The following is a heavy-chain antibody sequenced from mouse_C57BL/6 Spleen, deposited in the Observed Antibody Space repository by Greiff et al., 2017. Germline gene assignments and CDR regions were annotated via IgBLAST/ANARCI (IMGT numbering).Heavy chain of an antibody. D-gene: IGHD1-1*01. Sequence: QVQLKQPGAELVMPGASVKLSCKASGYTFTSYWMHWVKQRPGQGLEWIGEIDPSDSYTNYNQKFKGKSTLTVDKSSSTAYMQLSSLTSEDSAVYYCARHYYGSSHGAMDYWGQGTSVTVSS. CDR1: GYTFTSYW. CDR3: ARHYYGSSHGAMDY. V-gene: IGHV1-69*01. CDR2: IDPSDSYT. J-gene: IGHJ4*01.